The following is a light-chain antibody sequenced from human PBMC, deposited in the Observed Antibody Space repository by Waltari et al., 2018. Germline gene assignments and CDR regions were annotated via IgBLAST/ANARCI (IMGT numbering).Light chain of an antibody. CDR1: RSNIGSNS. J-gene: IGLJ2*01. CDR3: AAWDDSLSGVV. V-gene: IGLV1-47*01. CDR2: RNN. Sequence: QSVLTQPPSASGPPGPRVTISCSGSRSNIGSNSVYWYQQLPGTAPKPLIYRNNQRPSGVPDRFSGSKSGTSASLAISGLRSEDEADYYCAAWDDSLSGVVFGGGTKVTVL.